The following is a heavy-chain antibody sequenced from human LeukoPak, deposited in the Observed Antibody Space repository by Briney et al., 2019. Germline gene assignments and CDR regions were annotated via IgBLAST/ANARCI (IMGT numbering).Heavy chain of an antibody. D-gene: IGHD2/OR15-2a*01. CDR3: ARHRDTYFYFDY. CDR2: VYYSGST. J-gene: IGHJ4*02. V-gene: IGHV4-59*08. Sequence: PSETLSLTCTVSGGSISSYYWSWIRQPPGKALEWIGYVYYSGSTNYNPSLKSRVNISVDTSENQFSLNLTSVTAADTAFYYCARHRDTYFYFDYWGRGTLGTVSA. CDR1: GGSISSYY.